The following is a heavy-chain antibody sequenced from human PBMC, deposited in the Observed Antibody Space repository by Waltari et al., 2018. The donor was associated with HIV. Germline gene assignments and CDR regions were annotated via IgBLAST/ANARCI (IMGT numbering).Heavy chain of an antibody. Sequence: ASGFTFSSYWMHWVRQAPGKGLVWVSRINGDGSTTSYADSVKGRFTISRDNAKNTLYLQMNSLRAEDTAVYYCARIAYDSSGYGWFDPWGQGTLVTVSS. D-gene: IGHD3-22*01. CDR3: ARIAYDSSGYGWFDP. CDR1: GFTFSSYW. V-gene: IGHV3-74*01. J-gene: IGHJ5*02. CDR2: INGDGSTT.